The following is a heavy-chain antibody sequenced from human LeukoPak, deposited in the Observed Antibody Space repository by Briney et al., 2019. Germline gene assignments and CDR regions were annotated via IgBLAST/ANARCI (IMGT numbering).Heavy chain of an antibody. CDR2: ISAYNGNT. D-gene: IGHD2-15*01. Sequence: ASVKVSCKASGGTFSSYGISWVRQAPGQGLEWMGWISAYNGNTNYAQKLQGRVTMTTDTSTSTAYMELRSLRSDDTAVYYCARELVVVAATGGADYWGQGTLVTVSS. V-gene: IGHV1-18*01. CDR3: ARELVVVAATGGADY. CDR1: GGTFSSYG. J-gene: IGHJ4*02.